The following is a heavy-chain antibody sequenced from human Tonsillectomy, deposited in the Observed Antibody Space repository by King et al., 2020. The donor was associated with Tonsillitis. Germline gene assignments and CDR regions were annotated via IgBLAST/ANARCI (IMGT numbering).Heavy chain of an antibody. D-gene: IGHD6-13*01. J-gene: IGHJ2*01. V-gene: IGHV3-11*06. CDR2: ISSSSSYT. CDR1: GFTFSDYY. CDR3: AAAWRYFDL. Sequence: QLVQSGGGLVKPGGSLRLSCAASGFTFSDHYMGWIRQAPSGFTFSDYYMGWIRQAPGKGLEWVSYISSSSSYTNYAYSVTGRFTMSRDNAKNSLYLQLNSLRADDTAVYYCAAAWRYFDLWGRGTLVTVSS.